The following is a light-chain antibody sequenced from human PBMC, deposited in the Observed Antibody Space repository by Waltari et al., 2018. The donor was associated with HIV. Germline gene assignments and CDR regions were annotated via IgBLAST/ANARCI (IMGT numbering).Light chain of an antibody. J-gene: IGKJ4*01. CDR1: PSVLASSANQHY. CDR2: LAS. CDR3: QQYFRTPFT. Sequence: DIVMTQSPDSLAVSLGERATLHFTSSPSVLASSANQHYLAWYQQRPGQPPTLLIYLASSRESGVPDRFSGSGSGTDFALTISSLQAEDVAVYYCQQYFRTPFTFGGGTKVEIK. V-gene: IGKV4-1*01.